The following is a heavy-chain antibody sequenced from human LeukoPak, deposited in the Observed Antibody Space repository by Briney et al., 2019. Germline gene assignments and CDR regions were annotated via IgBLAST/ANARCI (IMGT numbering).Heavy chain of an antibody. Sequence: ASVKVTCKASGYTFTGYYMHWVRQAPGQGLEWMGWINPNSGGTNYAQKFQARVTMTRDTSISTAYMELSRLRSDDTAVYYCARGDCSSTSCRDNWFDPWGQGTLVTVSS. D-gene: IGHD2-2*01. CDR1: GYTFTGYY. CDR2: INPNSGGT. J-gene: IGHJ5*02. V-gene: IGHV1-2*02. CDR3: ARGDCSSTSCRDNWFDP.